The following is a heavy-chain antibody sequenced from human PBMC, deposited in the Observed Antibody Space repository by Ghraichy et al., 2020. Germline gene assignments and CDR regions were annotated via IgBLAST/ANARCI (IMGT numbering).Heavy chain of an antibody. J-gene: IGHJ4*02. D-gene: IGHD5-12*01. Sequence: ESLNISCTVSGGSISSSSYYWGWIRQPPGKGLEWIGSIYYSGSTYYNPSLKSRVTISVDTSKNQFSLKLSSVTAADTAVYYCARPNSGYGPFDYWGQGTLVTVSS. CDR1: GGSISSSSYY. V-gene: IGHV4-39*01. CDR2: IYYSGST. CDR3: ARPNSGYGPFDY.